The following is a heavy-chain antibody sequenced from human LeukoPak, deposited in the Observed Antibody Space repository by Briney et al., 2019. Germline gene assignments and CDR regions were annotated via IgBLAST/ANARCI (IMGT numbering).Heavy chain of an antibody. V-gene: IGHV3-7*05. CDR3: ARGQSGDPAFDI. J-gene: IGHJ3*02. CDR1: GFPFCWPL. CDR2: ISQDGSQK. Sequence: GGALRLSFSASGFPFCWPLASWVRPGPRKRVGWVATISQDGSQKYYVDSVKGRFTISRDNAKNSLFLQMNSLRVEDTAVYFCARGQSGDPAFDIWGQGTMVTVSS. D-gene: IGHD4-17*01.